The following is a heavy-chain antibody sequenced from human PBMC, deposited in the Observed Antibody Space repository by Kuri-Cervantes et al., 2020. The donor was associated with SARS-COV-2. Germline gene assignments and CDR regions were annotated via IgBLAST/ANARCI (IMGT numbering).Heavy chain of an antibody. CDR3: ARGDSSGYLYYFDY. CDR2: ISSSCSTI. CDR1: GFTFSNYW. D-gene: IGHD3-22*01. Sequence: GGSLRLSCAASGFTFSNYWMNWARQAPGKGLEWVSYISSSCSTIYYADSVKGRFTISRDNAKNSLYLQMNSLRAEDTAVYYCARGDSSGYLYYFDYWGQGTLVTVSS. J-gene: IGHJ4*02. V-gene: IGHV3-48*04.